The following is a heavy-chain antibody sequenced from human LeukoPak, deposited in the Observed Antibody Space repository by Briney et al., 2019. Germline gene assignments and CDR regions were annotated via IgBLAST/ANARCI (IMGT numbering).Heavy chain of an antibody. V-gene: IGHV1-2*02. D-gene: IGHD1-26*01. CDR2: TNPNSGGT. CDR1: GYTFTGYY. Sequence: ASVKVSCKASGYTFTGYYMHWVRQAPGQGLEWMGWTNPNSGGTNYAQKFQGRVTMTRDTSISTAYMELSRLRSDDTAVYYCARDIVNHYYYYMDVWGKGTTVTVSS. J-gene: IGHJ6*03. CDR3: ARDIVNHYYYYMDV.